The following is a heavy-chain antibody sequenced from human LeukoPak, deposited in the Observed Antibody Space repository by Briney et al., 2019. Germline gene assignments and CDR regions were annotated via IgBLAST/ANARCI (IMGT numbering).Heavy chain of an antibody. CDR1: GFTFRSYA. CDR3: ARKGPDYYGSGRAFDI. J-gene: IGHJ3*02. Sequence: GGSLRLSCAVSGFTFRSYAMSWVRQAPGKGLEWVSAISGSGGSTYHADSVKGRLTISRDNSKNTLYLQMNSLRAEDTAVYYCARKGPDYYGSGRAFDIWGQGTMVTVSS. CDR2: ISGSGGST. D-gene: IGHD3-10*01. V-gene: IGHV3-23*01.